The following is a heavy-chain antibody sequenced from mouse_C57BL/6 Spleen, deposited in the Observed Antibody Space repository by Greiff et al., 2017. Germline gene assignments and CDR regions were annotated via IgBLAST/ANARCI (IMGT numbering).Heavy chain of an antibody. Sequence: VKLMESGAELVKPGASVKISCKASGYAFSSYWMNWVKQRPGKGLEWIGQIYPGDGDTNYNGKFKGKATLTADKSSSTAYMQLSSLTSEDSAVYFCARREYYYGSSPGTGFAYWGQGTLVTVSA. V-gene: IGHV1-80*01. J-gene: IGHJ3*01. D-gene: IGHD1-1*01. CDR1: GYAFSSYW. CDR2: IYPGDGDT. CDR3: ARREYYYGSSPGTGFAY.